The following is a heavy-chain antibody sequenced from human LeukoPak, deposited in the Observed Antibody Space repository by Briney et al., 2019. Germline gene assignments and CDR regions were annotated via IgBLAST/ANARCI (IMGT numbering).Heavy chain of an antibody. Sequence: SVKVSCKASGYTFTSYGISWVRQAPGQGLEWMGGIIPIFGTANYAQKFQGRVTITADESTSTAYMELSSLRSEDTAVYYCLGGGFGENWFDPWGQGTLVTVSS. D-gene: IGHD3-10*01. CDR1: GYTFTSYG. J-gene: IGHJ5*02. CDR2: IIPIFGTA. V-gene: IGHV1-69*13. CDR3: LGGGFGENWFDP.